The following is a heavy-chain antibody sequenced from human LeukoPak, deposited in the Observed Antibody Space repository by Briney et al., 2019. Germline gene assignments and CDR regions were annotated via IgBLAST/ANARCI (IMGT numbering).Heavy chain of an antibody. CDR2: TWYDGSNK. D-gene: IGHD2-21*02. CDR3: ARGPHVVVVTAIDY. J-gene: IGHJ4*02. CDR1: GFSFSDYG. V-gene: IGHV3-33*01. Sequence: PGGSLRLSCEVSGFSFSDYGMHWVRQAPGNGLEWVAVTWYDGSNKYYADSVKGRFTISRDNSKNTVYLQTSGLTVEDTAVYYCARGPHVVVVTAIDYWGQGTLVTVSS.